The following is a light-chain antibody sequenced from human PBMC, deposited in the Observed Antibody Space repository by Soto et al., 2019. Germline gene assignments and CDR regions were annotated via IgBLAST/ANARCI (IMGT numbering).Light chain of an antibody. CDR3: QQYDSSPPGYT. CDR1: QIVSSSY. Sequence: EIVLTQSPGTLSLSPGERATLSCRASQIVSSSYLAWYQQTPGQAPRLLIYGASSRASGIPDRFSGSGSGTDFTLTIVRLEPEDFAVYYCQQYDSSPPGYTFGQGNKLEI. CDR2: GAS. V-gene: IGKV3-20*01. J-gene: IGKJ2*01.